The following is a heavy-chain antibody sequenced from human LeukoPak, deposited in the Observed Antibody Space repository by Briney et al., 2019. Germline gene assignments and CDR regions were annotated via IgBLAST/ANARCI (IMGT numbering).Heavy chain of an antibody. CDR2: IIPILGVA. J-gene: IGHJ4*02. D-gene: IGHD6-19*01. V-gene: IGHV1-69*04. CDR3: ARTYGSGWLSFDY. CDR1: GGTFSSYA. Sequence: SVKVSCKASGGTFSSYAINWVRQAPGQGLEWMGRIIPILGVADYAQKFQGRVTITADKSTSTVYMELSSLRSEDTAVYYCARTYGSGWLSFDYWGQGTLVTVSS.